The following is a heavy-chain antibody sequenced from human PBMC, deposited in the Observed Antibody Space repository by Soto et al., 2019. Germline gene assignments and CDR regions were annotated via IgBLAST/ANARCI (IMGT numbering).Heavy chain of an antibody. CDR1: GGSISDYY. V-gene: IGHV4-4*07. J-gene: IGHJ6*02. Sequence: PSETLSLTCTVSGGSISDYYWTWIRQPAGKGLEWIGRIYTSGSTNYNPSLKSRVTMSVDTSKNQFSLNLRSVTAADTAVYYCARENPRNYYYDMDAWGQGTTVTVSS. CDR3: ARENPRNYYYDMDA. CDR2: IYTSGST.